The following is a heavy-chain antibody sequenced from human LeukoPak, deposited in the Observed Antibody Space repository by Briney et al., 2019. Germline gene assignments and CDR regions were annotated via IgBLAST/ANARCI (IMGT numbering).Heavy chain of an antibody. J-gene: IGHJ6*03. D-gene: IGHD3-10*01. V-gene: IGHV4-34*01. CDR1: DGSFSEYY. CDR2: INYSGNT. CDR3: ARMGRWFGHFYMAV. Sequence: SETLSLTCAVYDGSFSEYYWSWIRHSPGKGREWIGEINYSGNTNYSPSLESRVNISVHTSKNHFSLKLTSVTAADTAVYYCARMGRWFGHFYMAVWGKGTTVTVSS.